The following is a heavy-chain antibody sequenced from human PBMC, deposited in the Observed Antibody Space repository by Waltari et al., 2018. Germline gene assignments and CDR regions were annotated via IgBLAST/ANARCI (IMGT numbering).Heavy chain of an antibody. CDR3: ARDDLEGGYIDYFRWYFDL. J-gene: IGHJ2*01. CDR1: GGSFSSGSYY. V-gene: IGHV4-39*07. CDR2: FYYGGST. Sequence: QLQLQESGPGLVKPSETLSLTCSVSGGSFSSGSYYWGWIRQPPGKGLEWIGSFYYGGSTYLNPSLKSRVTISQDTSKNQFSLKLTSVTTADTAVYYCARDDLEGGYIDYFRWYFDLWGRGTLVSVSS. D-gene: IGHD4-17*01.